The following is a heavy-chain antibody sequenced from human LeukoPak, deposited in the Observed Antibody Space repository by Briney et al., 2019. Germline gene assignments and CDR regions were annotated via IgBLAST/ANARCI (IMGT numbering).Heavy chain of an antibody. J-gene: IGHJ4*02. Sequence: SETLSLTCAVSGGSISSSSYYWDWIRQPPGKGLEWIGNIYHSGSTNYSTNYNSSLKSRVTISVDTSKKQFSLKLSSVTAADTAVYYCASVRNLVATSRPGDGDYFDYWGQGTLVIVSS. V-gene: IGHV4-61*05. CDR3: ASVRNLVATSRPGDGDYFDY. CDR2: IYHSGSTNYST. CDR1: GGSISSSSYY. D-gene: IGHD5-12*01.